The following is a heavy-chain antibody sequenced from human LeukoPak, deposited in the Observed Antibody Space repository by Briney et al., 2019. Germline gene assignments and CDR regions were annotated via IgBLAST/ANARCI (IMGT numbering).Heavy chain of an antibody. Sequence: GGSLRLSCAASGFTFSSYSMSWVRQAPGKGLEWVSSISSSSYIYYADSVKGRFTISRDNAKNSLYLQMNSLRAEDTAVYYCARDNPRIAAAGTTGDYWGQGTLVTVSS. CDR1: GFTFSSYS. V-gene: IGHV3-21*01. D-gene: IGHD6-13*01. CDR3: ARDNPRIAAAGTTGDY. CDR2: ISSSSYI. J-gene: IGHJ4*02.